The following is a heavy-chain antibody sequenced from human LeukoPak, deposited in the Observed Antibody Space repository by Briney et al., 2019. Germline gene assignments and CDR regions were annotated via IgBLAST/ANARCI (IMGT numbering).Heavy chain of an antibody. CDR3: ASEPNLGYFSSTSCYTGTRPGFDY. D-gene: IGHD2-2*02. CDR1: GGTFSSYA. Sequence: ASVKVSCKASGGTFSSYAISWVRQAPGQGLEWMGRIIPIFGIANYAQKFQGRVTITADTSTSTAYMELSSLRSEDTAVYYCASEPNLGYFSSTSCYTGTRPGFDYWGQGTLVTVSS. V-gene: IGHV1-69*04. J-gene: IGHJ4*02. CDR2: IIPIFGIA.